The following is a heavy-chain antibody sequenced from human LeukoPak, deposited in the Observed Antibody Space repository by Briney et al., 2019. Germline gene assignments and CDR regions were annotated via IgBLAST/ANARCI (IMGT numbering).Heavy chain of an antibody. CDR3: AREGDGYIPDY. Sequence: PGGSLRLSCAASGFIFSSYAMNWVRQAPGKGLEWVSAISGSGGSTYYADSVKGRFTISRDNAKNSLYLQMNSLRAEDTAVYYCAREGDGYIPDYWGQGTLVTVSS. J-gene: IGHJ4*02. D-gene: IGHD5-24*01. CDR1: GFIFSSYA. V-gene: IGHV3-23*01. CDR2: ISGSGGST.